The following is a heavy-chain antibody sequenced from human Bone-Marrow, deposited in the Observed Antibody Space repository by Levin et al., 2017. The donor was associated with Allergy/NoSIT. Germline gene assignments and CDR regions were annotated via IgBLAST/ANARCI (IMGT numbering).Heavy chain of an antibody. CDR1: GGSISGYR. D-gene: IGHD3-16*01. J-gene: IGHJ4*02. V-gene: IGHV4-59*08. Sequence: KTSETLSLTCSVSGGSISGYRWTWIRQPPGKRLEWIGYIYYTGSTSYNPSLRSRVTISLDTSKNQLSLKVTSVTAADTAVYYCARNSYADYWGQGILVTVSS. CDR3: ARNSYADY. CDR2: IYYTGST.